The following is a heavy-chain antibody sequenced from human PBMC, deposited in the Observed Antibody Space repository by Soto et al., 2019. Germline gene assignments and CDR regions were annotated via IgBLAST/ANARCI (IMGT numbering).Heavy chain of an antibody. J-gene: IGHJ5*01. CDR1: GFTFANFG. CDR3: AQVAKSGVVVEHFDS. V-gene: IGHV3-23*01. Sequence: GGSLRLSCGTSGFTFANFGMGWVRQAPGKGLYWVSGISSSGRRTYYADSVKGRFTISRDNSKNTLYLQMDSLRGDDTAVYYCAQVAKSGVVVEHFDSWGHGALVTVSS. D-gene: IGHD3-3*01. CDR2: ISSSGRRT.